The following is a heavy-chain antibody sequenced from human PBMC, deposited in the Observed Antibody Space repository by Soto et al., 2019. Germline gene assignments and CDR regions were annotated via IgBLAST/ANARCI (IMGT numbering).Heavy chain of an antibody. D-gene: IGHD2-2*01. V-gene: IGHV1-69*02. CDR3: ARGPMAPKYCSSTSCDERIDY. J-gene: IGHJ4*02. CDR1: GGTFSSYT. CDR2: IIPILGIA. Sequence: ASVKVSCKASGGTFSSYTISWVRQAPGQGLEWMGRIIPILGIANYAQKFQGRVTITADKSTSTAYMELSSLRSEDTAVYYCARGPMAPKYCSSTSCDERIDYWGQGTLVTVSS.